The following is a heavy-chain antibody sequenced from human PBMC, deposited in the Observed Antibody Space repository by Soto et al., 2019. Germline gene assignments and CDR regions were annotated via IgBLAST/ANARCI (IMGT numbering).Heavy chain of an antibody. Sequence: GGSLRLSCAASGFTFSSYGMHWVRQAPGKGLEWVAVISYDGSNKYYADSVKGRFTISRDNSKNTLYLQMNSLRAEDTAVYYCAKPPLVRGVIGYYYYGMDVWGQGTTVTVSS. D-gene: IGHD3-10*01. J-gene: IGHJ6*02. CDR1: GFTFSSYG. V-gene: IGHV3-30*18. CDR3: AKPPLVRGVIGYYYYGMDV. CDR2: ISYDGSNK.